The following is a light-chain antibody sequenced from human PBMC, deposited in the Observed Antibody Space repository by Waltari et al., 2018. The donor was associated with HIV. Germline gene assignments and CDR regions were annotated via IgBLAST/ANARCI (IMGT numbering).Light chain of an antibody. CDR1: QSLSSN. J-gene: IGKJ4*01. Sequence: EIVMTQSPATLSVSQGERATLSCRASQSLSSNLAWYQQKPGQAPRLLIYGESTRATGIPARFSGSGSGTEFTLTISSLQSEDFAVYYCQQYTNWPLTFGGGTKVEIK. V-gene: IGKV3-15*01. CDR3: QQYTNWPLT. CDR2: GES.